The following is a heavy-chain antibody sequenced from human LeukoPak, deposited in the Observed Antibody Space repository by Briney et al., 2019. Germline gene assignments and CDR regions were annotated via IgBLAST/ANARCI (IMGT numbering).Heavy chain of an antibody. CDR2: INHSGRT. Sequence: SETLSLTCAVSGGSFSGYYWRWIRQPPGKGLEWIGEINHSGRTNYNPSLKSRVTISVDTSKNQFSLKLSSVTAADTAVYYCASRSGGGYSYGSNWMDPWGQGTLVTVSS. D-gene: IGHD5-18*01. CDR1: GGSFSGYY. CDR3: ASRSGGGYSYGSNWMDP. J-gene: IGHJ5*02. V-gene: IGHV4-34*01.